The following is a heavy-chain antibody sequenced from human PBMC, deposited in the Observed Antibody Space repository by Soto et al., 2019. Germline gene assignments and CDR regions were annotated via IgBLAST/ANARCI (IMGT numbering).Heavy chain of an antibody. D-gene: IGHD3-3*01. Sequence: SETLSLTCTVSGGSISSSSYYWGWIRQPPGKGLEWIGSIYYSGSTYYNPSLKSRVTITVDTSKNQFSLKLSSVTAADPAVYYCARLVKLDDFWSGSINWFAPWAKGPLVPVSP. J-gene: IGHJ5*02. V-gene: IGHV4-39*01. CDR1: GGSISSSSYY. CDR3: ARLVKLDDFWSGSINWFAP. CDR2: IYYSGST.